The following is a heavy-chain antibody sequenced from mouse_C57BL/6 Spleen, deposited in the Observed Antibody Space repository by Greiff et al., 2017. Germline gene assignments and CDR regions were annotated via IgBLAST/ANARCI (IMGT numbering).Heavy chain of an antibody. CDR3: ARSVVEGYFDV. Sequence: VKVVESGAELVKPGASVKISCKASGYAFSSYWMNWVKQRPGKGLEWIGQIYPGDGDTNYNGKFKGKATLTADKSSSTAYMQLSSLTSEDSAVYFCARSVVEGYFDVWGTGTTVTVSS. CDR2: IYPGDGDT. D-gene: IGHD1-1*01. CDR1: GYAFSSYW. V-gene: IGHV1-80*01. J-gene: IGHJ1*03.